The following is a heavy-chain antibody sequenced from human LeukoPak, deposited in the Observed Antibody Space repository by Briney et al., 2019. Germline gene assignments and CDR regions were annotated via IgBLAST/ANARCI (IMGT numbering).Heavy chain of an antibody. D-gene: IGHD3-22*01. CDR2: IYYSGST. CDR1: GGSFSGYY. Sequence: SETLSLTCAVYGGSFSGYYWSWIRQPPGKGLEWIESIYYSGSTYYNPSLKSRVTISVDTSKNEFSLKLSSVTAADTAVYYCARDKYYYDSSGYYYIWGHDAFDIWGQGTMVTVSS. CDR3: ARDKYYYDSSGYYYIWGHDAFDI. J-gene: IGHJ3*02. V-gene: IGHV4-34*01.